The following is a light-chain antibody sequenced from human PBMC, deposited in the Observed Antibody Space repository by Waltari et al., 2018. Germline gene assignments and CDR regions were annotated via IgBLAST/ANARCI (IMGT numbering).Light chain of an antibody. CDR2: EVS. J-gene: IGLJ1*01. CDR3: SSYTSSSTLLYV. Sequence: QSALTQPASASGSPGQSITISCTGTSSHVGGYTYVSWYQQHPGKAPKLMIYEVSNRPSGVSNRFSGSKSGNTASLTISGLQAEDEADYYCSSYTSSSTLLYVFGTGTKVTVL. V-gene: IGLV2-14*01. CDR1: SSHVGGYTY.